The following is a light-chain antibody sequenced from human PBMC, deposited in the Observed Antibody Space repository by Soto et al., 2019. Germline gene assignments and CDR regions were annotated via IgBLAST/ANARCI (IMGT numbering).Light chain of an antibody. J-gene: IGKJ5*01. CDR3: QQRKYWPPLT. CDR2: DAS. V-gene: IGKV3-11*01. Sequence: ETVLTQSPATLSLSPGERATLSCRASQSVDIYLAWYQQKPGQAPRLLIYDASNRATGIPARFSGSGSGTDFTLTISSLEPEDFALYYRQQRKYWPPLTFGQGTRLEIK. CDR1: QSVDIY.